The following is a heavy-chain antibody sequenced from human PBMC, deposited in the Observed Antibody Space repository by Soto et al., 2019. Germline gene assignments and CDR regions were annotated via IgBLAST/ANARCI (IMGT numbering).Heavy chain of an antibody. V-gene: IGHV4-59*01. CDR1: GGSISRYY. CDR2: IYYSGST. Sequence: PSETLCLTCTVSGGSISRYYWSWIRQPPGKGLEWIGYIYYSGSTNYNPSLKSRVTISVDTSKNQFSLKLSSVTAADTAVYYCARALGYCSGGSCSYYYYYGMDVWGQGTTVTVSS. D-gene: IGHD2-15*01. CDR3: ARALGYCSGGSCSYYYYYGMDV. J-gene: IGHJ6*02.